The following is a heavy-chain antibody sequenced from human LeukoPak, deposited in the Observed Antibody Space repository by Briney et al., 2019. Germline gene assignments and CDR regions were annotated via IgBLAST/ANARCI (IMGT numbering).Heavy chain of an antibody. CDR3: ARRGNYYDSSGYYHHWYFDL. J-gene: IGHJ2*01. D-gene: IGHD3-22*01. V-gene: IGHV4-59*08. Sequence: PETLSLTCTVSGGSISNYYWSWVRQPPGKGLEWIGYISYSGSTNYNPSLKSRVTISVDTSKNQFSLKLSSVTAADTAVYYCARRGNYYDSSGYYHHWYFDLWGPGTLVTVSS. CDR2: ISYSGST. CDR1: GGSISNYY.